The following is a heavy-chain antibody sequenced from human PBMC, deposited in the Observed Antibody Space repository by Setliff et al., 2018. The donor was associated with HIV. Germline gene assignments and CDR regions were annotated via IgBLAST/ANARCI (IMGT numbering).Heavy chain of an antibody. CDR3: AKDPRGYNYGFPDFDY. CDR1: AFTFNKYA. CDR2: ISDTGDYI. Sequence: PGGSLRLSCTASAFTFNKYAMAWVRQAPGRGLEWVSAISDTGDYIYYADSVKGRFTISRDNSKNTLYLQMNSLRAEDTAVYYCAKDPRGYNYGFPDFDYWGQGTLVTVSS. J-gene: IGHJ4*02. D-gene: IGHD5-18*01. V-gene: IGHV3-23*01.